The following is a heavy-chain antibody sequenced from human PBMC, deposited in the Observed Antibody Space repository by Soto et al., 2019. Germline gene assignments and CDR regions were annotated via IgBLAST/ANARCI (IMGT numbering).Heavy chain of an antibody. CDR1: GFNFSNYA. V-gene: IGHV3-30*18. D-gene: IGHD2-8*02. CDR3: AKDWAPVLAGRFSES. CDR2: ISYEGSNK. Sequence: GGSLRLSCAASGFNFSNYAMHWVRQAPGKGLEWLAIISYEGSNKYSADSVKGRFTISRDNAKNALYLQMNSLRPEDTAVYYCAKDWAPVLAGRFSESWGQGNTVNV. J-gene: IGHJ4*02.